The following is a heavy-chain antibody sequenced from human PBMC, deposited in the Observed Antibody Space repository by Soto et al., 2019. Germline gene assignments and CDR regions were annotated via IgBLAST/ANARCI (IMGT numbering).Heavy chain of an antibody. V-gene: IGHV4-30-4*01. CDR1: GGSISSPDYY. J-gene: IGHJ4*02. Sequence: QVQLQESGPGLVKPSQTLSLTCTVSGGSISSPDYYWSWLRQPPGKGLEWIGYIYFSGSTYYNPSRKSRVTISVDTSKNPFSLKLNSVTAADTAVYYCARGLGGVRGADWGQGTLVTVSS. CDR3: ARGLGGVRGAD. D-gene: IGHD3-10*01. CDR2: IYFSGST.